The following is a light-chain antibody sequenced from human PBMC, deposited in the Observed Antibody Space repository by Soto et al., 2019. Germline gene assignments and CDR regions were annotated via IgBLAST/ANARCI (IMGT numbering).Light chain of an antibody. CDR2: EAS. Sequence: QSALTQPPSVSGPPGQSVTISCTGTSTDFVSYNRVSWYQQPPGTAPKLIIYEASNRPSGVPDRFSGSKSGNTASLTISGLQAADEADYYCSLYTSENTYVFGTGTKV. V-gene: IGLV2-18*01. CDR1: STDFVSYNR. CDR3: SLYTSENTYV. J-gene: IGLJ1*01.